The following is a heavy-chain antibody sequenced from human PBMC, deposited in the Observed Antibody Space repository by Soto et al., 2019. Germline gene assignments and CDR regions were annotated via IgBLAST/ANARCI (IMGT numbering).Heavy chain of an antibody. CDR1: GGSISSGGYY. CDR3: ARSPDIVVAPPGAFDI. D-gene: IGHD2-2*01. V-gene: IGHV4-31*03. CDR2: IYYSGST. J-gene: IGHJ3*02. Sequence: PSETLSLTCTVSGGSISSGGYYWSWIRQHPGKGLEWIGYIYYSGSTYYNPSLKSRVTISVDTSKNQFSLKLSSVTAADTAVYYCARSPDIVVAPPGAFDIWGQGTMVTVSS.